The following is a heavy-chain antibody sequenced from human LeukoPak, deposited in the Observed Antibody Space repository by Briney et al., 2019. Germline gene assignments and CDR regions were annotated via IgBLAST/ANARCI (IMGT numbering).Heavy chain of an antibody. J-gene: IGHJ4*02. V-gene: IGHV4-31*03. CDR2: IYYSGST. D-gene: IGHD2-2*02. CDR1: GGSISSGGYY. CDR3: ARGTTRYTTTYYFDY. Sequence: PSETLSLTCTVSGGSISSGGYYWSWIRQHPGKGLEWIGYIYYSGSTYYNPSLKSRVTISVDTSKNQFSLKLSSVTAADTAVFYCARGTTRYTTTYYFDYWGQGTLVTVSS.